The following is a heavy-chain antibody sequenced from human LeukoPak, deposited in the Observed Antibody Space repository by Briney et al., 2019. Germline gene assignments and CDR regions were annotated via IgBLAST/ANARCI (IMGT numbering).Heavy chain of an antibody. D-gene: IGHD2-8*01. CDR3: ATHCTNGVCYGGLDH. CDR2: ISGSGGST. Sequence: GGSLRLSYAASGFTFSDHYIDWVRQAPGKGLEWVSAISGSGGSTYYADSVKGRFTISRDNSKSTLFLQMNSLRVEDTALYYCATHCTNGVCYGGLDHWGQGTLVAVSS. J-gene: IGHJ4*02. CDR1: GFTFSDHY. V-gene: IGHV3-23*01.